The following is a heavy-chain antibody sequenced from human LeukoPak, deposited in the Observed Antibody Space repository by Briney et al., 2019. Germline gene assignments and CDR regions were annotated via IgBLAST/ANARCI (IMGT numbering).Heavy chain of an antibody. D-gene: IGHD3-22*01. J-gene: IGHJ3*02. CDR2: IYYSGST. CDR3: ARVGYYYDSSGYYSPDAFDI. Sequence: PSETLSLTCAVYGGSFSGYYWSWIRQPPGKGLEWIGYIYYSGSTNYNPSLKSRVTISVDTSKNQFSLKLSSVTAADTAVYYCARVGYYYDSSGYYSPDAFDIWGQGTMVTVSS. V-gene: IGHV4-59*01. CDR1: GGSFSGYY.